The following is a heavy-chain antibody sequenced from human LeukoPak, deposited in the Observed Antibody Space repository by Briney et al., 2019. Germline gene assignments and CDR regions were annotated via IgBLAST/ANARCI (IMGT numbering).Heavy chain of an antibody. D-gene: IGHD1/OR15-1a*01. J-gene: IGHJ4*02. Sequence: GGSLRLSCAASGFTFTNAWMTWVRQAPGMGLEWVGRIKTKTEGETTDYAAPVKGRFTISRDDSKNMLYLQMNSLKTEDTAVYYCSIETIWGQGTLVNVSS. CDR2: IKTKTEGETT. CDR3: SIETI. V-gene: IGHV3-15*05. CDR1: GFTFTNAW.